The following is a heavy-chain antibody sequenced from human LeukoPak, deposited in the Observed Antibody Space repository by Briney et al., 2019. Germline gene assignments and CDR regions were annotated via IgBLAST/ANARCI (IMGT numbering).Heavy chain of an antibody. J-gene: IGHJ4*02. Sequence: ASVKVSCKASGYALTSYGISWVRQAPGQGLEWMGWISAHNGNTNYAQNLQGRVTMTIDTSTSTAYMELRSLRSDDTAVYYCASGPGSGSYFDFDYWGQGTLDTVSS. CDR3: ASGPGSGSYFDFDY. V-gene: IGHV1-18*01. D-gene: IGHD1-26*01. CDR1: GYALTSYG. CDR2: ISAHNGNT.